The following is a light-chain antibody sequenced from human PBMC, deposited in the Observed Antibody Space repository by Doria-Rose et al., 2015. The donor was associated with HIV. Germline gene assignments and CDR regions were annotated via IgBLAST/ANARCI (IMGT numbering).Light chain of an antibody. Sequence: TQSPGTLSLSPGERATLSCRVSQSFSSTYLAWYQQKPGQAPSLLIYDGSTRATGTPDRFSASGSGTDFTLTVNRLEPEDFALYYCHQYGTSWTFGQGTQVEI. CDR1: QSFSSTY. J-gene: IGKJ1*01. V-gene: IGKV3-20*01. CDR3: HQYGTSWT. CDR2: DGS.